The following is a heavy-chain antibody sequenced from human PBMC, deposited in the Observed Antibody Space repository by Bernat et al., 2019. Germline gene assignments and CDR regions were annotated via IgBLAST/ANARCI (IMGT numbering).Heavy chain of an antibody. CDR3: ARDLYYYDSSGYYNGANAFDI. Sequence: EVQLVESGGGLVQPGGSLRLSCAASGFTVSSNYMSWVRQAPGKGLEWVSVIYSGGSTYYADSVKGRFTISRDNSKNTLYLQMNSLRAEDMAVYYCARDLYYYDSSGYYNGANAFDIWGQGTMVTVSS. D-gene: IGHD3-22*01. CDR2: IYSGGST. V-gene: IGHV3-66*01. J-gene: IGHJ3*02. CDR1: GFTVSSNY.